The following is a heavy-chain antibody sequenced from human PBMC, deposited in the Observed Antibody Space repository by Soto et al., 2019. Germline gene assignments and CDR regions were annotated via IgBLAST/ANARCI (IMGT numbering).Heavy chain of an antibody. Sequence: GASVKVSCKASGYTFTSYYMHWVRQAPGQGLEWMGIINPSGGSTSYAQKFQGRVTMTRDTSTSTVYVELSSLRSEDTAVYYCAREPPLRYFDWPLYGMDVWGQGTTVTVSS. J-gene: IGHJ6*02. CDR1: GYTFTSYY. CDR3: AREPPLRYFDWPLYGMDV. CDR2: INPSGGST. D-gene: IGHD3-9*01. V-gene: IGHV1-46*01.